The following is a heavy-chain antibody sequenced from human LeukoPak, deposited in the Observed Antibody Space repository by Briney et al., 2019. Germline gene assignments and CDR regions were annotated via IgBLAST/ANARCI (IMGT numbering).Heavy chain of an antibody. D-gene: IGHD3-22*01. Sequence: PGGSLTPYCAATGFTFSRYSMNWVGQATGKGLDWVSTISSSSSYIYYADSVKGRFTISRDSAKNSLYLQMNSLRAEDTAVYYCARRRSSGYFDYWGQGTLVTVSS. CDR2: ISSSSSYI. CDR3: ARRRSSGYFDY. V-gene: IGHV3-21*01. CDR1: GFTFSRYS. J-gene: IGHJ4*02.